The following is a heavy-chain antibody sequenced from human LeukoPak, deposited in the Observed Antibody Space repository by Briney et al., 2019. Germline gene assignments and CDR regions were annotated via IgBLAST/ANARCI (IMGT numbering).Heavy chain of an antibody. D-gene: IGHD1-26*01. CDR2: INSDGSST. V-gene: IGHV3-74*01. Sequence: GGSLRLSCAASGFTFSNYWMHWVRQAPGKGLVWVSRINSDGSSTTYADSVKGRFTISRGNAETTLSLQVNSLRAEDTAVYYCVRGYSGSYRADYWGQGTLVTVSS. J-gene: IGHJ4*02. CDR3: VRGYSGSYRADY. CDR1: GFTFSNYW.